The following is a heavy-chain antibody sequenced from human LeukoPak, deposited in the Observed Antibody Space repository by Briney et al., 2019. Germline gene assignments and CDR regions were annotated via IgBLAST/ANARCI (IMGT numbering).Heavy chain of an antibody. CDR2: IYPGDSDA. D-gene: IGHD3-10*01. Sequence: GESLKISCKGSGYRFTSYWIAWVRQMPGKGLEWMGIIYPGDSDARYSPSFQGQVTISVDKSISTAYLQWNSLKASDTAMYYCARQPPAGSGGYYYMDVWGKGTTVTVSS. CDR1: GYRFTSYW. J-gene: IGHJ6*03. CDR3: ARQPPAGSGGYYYMDV. V-gene: IGHV5-51*01.